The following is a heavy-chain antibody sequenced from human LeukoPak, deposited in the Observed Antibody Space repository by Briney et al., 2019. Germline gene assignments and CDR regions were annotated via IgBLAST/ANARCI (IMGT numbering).Heavy chain of an antibody. D-gene: IGHD6-6*01. CDR3: ARWQYSSSSAGFSDYFDY. CDR1: GGSFSGYY. V-gene: IGHV4-34*01. CDR2: INHSGST. Sequence: SETLSLTCAVYGGSFSGYYWSWIRQPPGKGLEWIGEINHSGSTNYNPSLKSRVTISVDTSKNQFSLKLSSVTAADTAVYYCARWQYSSSSAGFSDYFDYWGQGTLVTVSS. J-gene: IGHJ4*02.